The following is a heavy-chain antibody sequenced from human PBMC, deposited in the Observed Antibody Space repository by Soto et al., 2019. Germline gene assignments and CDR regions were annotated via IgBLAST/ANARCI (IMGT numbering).Heavy chain of an antibody. CDR1: GYTFTSYY. D-gene: IGHD6-13*01. J-gene: IGHJ4*02. V-gene: IGHV1-46*03. CDR2: INPSGGST. CDR3: ARVLGSIAAAGTPFDY. Sequence: GASVKVSCKASGYTFTSYYMHWVRQAPGQGLEWMGIINPSGGSTSYAQKFQGRVTMTRDTSTSTVYMELSSLRSEDTAVYYCARVLGSIAAAGTPFDYWGQGTLVTVSS.